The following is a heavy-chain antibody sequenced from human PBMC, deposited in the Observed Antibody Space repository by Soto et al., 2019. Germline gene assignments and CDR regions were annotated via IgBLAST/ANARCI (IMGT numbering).Heavy chain of an antibody. V-gene: IGHV4-31*03. CDR1: GGSISSGGYY. Sequence: SETLSLTCTVSGGSISSGGYYWSWIRQHPGKGLEWIGYIYYSGSTYYNPSLKSRVTISVDTSKNQFSLKLSSVTAADTAVYYCARDVTYYYDSSGSKRGYYFDYWGQGTLVTSPQ. D-gene: IGHD3-22*01. CDR3: ARDVTYYYDSSGSKRGYYFDY. CDR2: IYYSGST. J-gene: IGHJ4*02.